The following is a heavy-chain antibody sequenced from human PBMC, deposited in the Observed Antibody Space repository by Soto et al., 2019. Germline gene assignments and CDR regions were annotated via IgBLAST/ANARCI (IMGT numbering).Heavy chain of an antibody. Sequence: QVQLVQSGAEVKKPGSSVKVSCKASGGTFSSYTISWVRQAPGQGLEWMGRIIPILGIANYAEKFQGRVRITADKSTSTAYMELSSLRSEDTAVYYCARTGDDYSSSSDNGIDYWGQGTLVTVSS. CDR1: GGTFSSYT. V-gene: IGHV1-69*02. CDR2: IIPILGIA. J-gene: IGHJ4*02. CDR3: ARTGDDYSSSSDNGIDY. D-gene: IGHD6-6*01.